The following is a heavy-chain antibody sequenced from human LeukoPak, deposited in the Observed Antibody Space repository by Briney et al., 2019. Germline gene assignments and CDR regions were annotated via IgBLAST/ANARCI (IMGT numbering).Heavy chain of an antibody. D-gene: IGHD2-15*01. CDR2: INHSGST. Sequence: PSETLSLTCAVYGGSFSGYYWSWIRQPPGKGLEWIGEINHSGSTNYNPSLKSRVTISVDTSKNQFSLKLSSVTAADTAVYYCARVSIGYCSGGSCRPRPVTYWYFDLWGRGTLVTVSS. J-gene: IGHJ2*01. CDR1: GGSFSGYY. CDR3: ARVSIGYCSGGSCRPRPVTYWYFDL. V-gene: IGHV4-34*01.